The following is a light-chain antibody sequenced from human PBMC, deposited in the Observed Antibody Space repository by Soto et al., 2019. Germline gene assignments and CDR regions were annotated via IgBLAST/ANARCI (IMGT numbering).Light chain of an antibody. Sequence: HSVLTQPPSVSGAPGQRVTISCTGSSSNIGAGSDVHWYQQLPGTAPKLLVFGNSNRPSGVPVPDRFSGSKSGTSASLTITGLQAEDEGEYYGQSYASSVHPLYV. V-gene: IGLV1-40*01. CDR2: GNS. CDR3: QSYASSVHPLYV. CDR1: SSNIGAGSD. J-gene: IGLJ1*01.